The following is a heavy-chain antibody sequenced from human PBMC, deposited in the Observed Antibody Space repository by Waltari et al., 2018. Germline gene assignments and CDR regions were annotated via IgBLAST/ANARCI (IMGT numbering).Heavy chain of an antibody. CDR3: AKDKGSITMVRALDY. J-gene: IGHJ4*02. D-gene: IGHD3-10*01. CDR1: GFTFDDYA. V-gene: IGHV3-9*01. Sequence: EVQLVESGGGLVQPGRSLRLSCAASGFTFDDYAMHWVRQAPGKGLEWVSGISWNSSSIGYADSGKGRFTISRDNAKKSLYQQMNSLRDEDPALYYCAKDKGSITMVRALDYWGQGTLVTVSS. CDR2: ISWNSSSI.